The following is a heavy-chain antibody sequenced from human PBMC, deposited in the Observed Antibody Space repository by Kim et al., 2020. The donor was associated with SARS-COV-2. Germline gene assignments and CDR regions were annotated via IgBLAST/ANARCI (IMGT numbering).Heavy chain of an antibody. J-gene: IGHJ6*02. CDR2: ISYEGSKK. Sequence: GGSLRLSCTVSGFTFNNYGMHWVRQAPGKGLEWVAFISYEGSKKQYLDSLKGRFTISRDYSKNTLYLQMNSLRAEETAVYYCAKQGGIFELYTYYGLDVWGQGTTVAVSS. D-gene: IGHD2-15*01. V-gene: IGHV3-30*18. CDR1: GFTFNNYG. CDR3: AKQGGIFELYTYYGLDV.